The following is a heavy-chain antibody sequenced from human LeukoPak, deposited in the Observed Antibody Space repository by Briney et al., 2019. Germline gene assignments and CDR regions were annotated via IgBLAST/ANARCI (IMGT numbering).Heavy chain of an antibody. V-gene: IGHV1-18*01. Sequence: ASVKVSCKASGYTFTSYGISWVRQAPGQGREGRGWISAYNGNTNYAQKLQGRVTMTTDTSTSTAYMELRSLRSDDTAVYYCARFVWELPLDYWGQGTLVTVSS. D-gene: IGHD1-26*01. J-gene: IGHJ4*02. CDR3: ARFVWELPLDY. CDR1: GYTFTSYG. CDR2: ISAYNGNT.